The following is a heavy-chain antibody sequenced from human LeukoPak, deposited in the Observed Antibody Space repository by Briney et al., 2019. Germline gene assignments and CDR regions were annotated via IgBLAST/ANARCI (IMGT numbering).Heavy chain of an antibody. J-gene: IGHJ3*02. CDR1: GNFISSGFY. V-gene: IGHV4-38-2*02. CDR3: AGQWAVANTRRFAI. Sequence: SETLSLTCTVSGNFISSGFYWAWLRQTPGKGLQWIGSLYSTGTTYYNPSLAGRVTVSTDSSKNQLSLKLRSVTAADTAVYYCAGQWAVANTRRFAIWGQGSRVTVSS. D-gene: IGHD6-19*01. CDR2: LYSTGTT.